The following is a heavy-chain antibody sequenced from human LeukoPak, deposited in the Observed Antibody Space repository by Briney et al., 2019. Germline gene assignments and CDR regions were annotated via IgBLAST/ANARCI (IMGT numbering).Heavy chain of an antibody. CDR1: GYTFTSYY. CDR2: INPSGGST. Sequence: ASVKVSCKASGYTFTSYYMHWVRQAPGQGLEWMGIINPSGGSTSYAQKFQGRVTMTRDTSTSTVYMELSSLRSEDTAVYYCARLMGVEMATIIPDCWGQGTLVTVSS. V-gene: IGHV1-46*01. J-gene: IGHJ4*02. CDR3: ARLMGVEMATIIPDC. D-gene: IGHD5-24*01.